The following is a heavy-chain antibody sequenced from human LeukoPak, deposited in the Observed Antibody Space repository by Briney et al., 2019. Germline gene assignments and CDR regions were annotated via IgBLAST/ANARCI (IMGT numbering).Heavy chain of an antibody. CDR1: GFSISSSSYY. V-gene: IGHV4-39*07. CDR3: ARDRGYSPFDY. J-gene: IGHJ4*02. Sequence: PSETLSLTCTVSGFSISSSSYYWDWIRQPPGKGLEWIGSLYYSGSTYYNPSLKSRVTISVDTSKNQFSLKLSSVTAEDTAVYYCARDRGYSPFDYWGQGTLVTVSS. D-gene: IGHD6-25*01. CDR2: LYYSGST.